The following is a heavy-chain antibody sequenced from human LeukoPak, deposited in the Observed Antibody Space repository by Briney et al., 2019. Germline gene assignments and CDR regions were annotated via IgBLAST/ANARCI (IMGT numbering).Heavy chain of an antibody. J-gene: IGHJ4*02. Sequence: ASVKVSCKASGYTFTGYYMHWVRQAPGQGLEWMGWINPNSGGTNYAQKFQGRVTMTRDTSISTAYMELSRLRSDDTAVYYCARLTLPYYYDSSGYVFDYWGQGTLVTVSS. CDR3: ARLTLPYYYDSSGYVFDY. D-gene: IGHD3-22*01. CDR2: INPNSGGT. CDR1: GYTFTGYY. V-gene: IGHV1-2*02.